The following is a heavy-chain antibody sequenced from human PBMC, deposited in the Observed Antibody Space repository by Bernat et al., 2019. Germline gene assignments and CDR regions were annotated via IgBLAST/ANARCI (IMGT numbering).Heavy chain of an antibody. CDR3: ARQRDQQQLDGLLFDY. V-gene: IGHV4-39*01. J-gene: IGHJ4*02. D-gene: IGHD6-13*01. Sequence: QLQLQESGPGLVKPSETLSLTCTVSGGSISSSSYYWGWIRQPPGKGLEWIGSIYYSGSTYYNPSLKSRVTISVDTSKNQFSLKLSSVTAADTAVYYCARQRDQQQLDGLLFDYWGQGTLVTVSS. CDR2: IYYSGST. CDR1: GGSISSSSYY.